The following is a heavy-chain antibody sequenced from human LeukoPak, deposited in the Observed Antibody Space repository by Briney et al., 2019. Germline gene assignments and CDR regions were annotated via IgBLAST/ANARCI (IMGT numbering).Heavy chain of an antibody. CDR1: GGSISSSSYY. CDR2: IYYSGST. CDR3: ARPKSRSSGWFSNDAFDI. J-gene: IGHJ3*02. Sequence: SETLSLTCTVSGGSISSSSYYWGWIRQPPGKGLEWIGSIYYSGSTYYNPSLKSRVTISVDTSKNQFSLKLSSVTAADTAVYYCARPKSRSSGWFSNDAFDIWGQGTMVTASS. D-gene: IGHD6-19*01. V-gene: IGHV4-39*01.